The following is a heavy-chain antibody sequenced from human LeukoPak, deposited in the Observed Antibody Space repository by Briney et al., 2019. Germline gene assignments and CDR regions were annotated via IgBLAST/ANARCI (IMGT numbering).Heavy chain of an antibody. CDR3: ASVNYYDSSGFNY. Sequence: GSLRLSCAASGFTFSSYAMHWVRQAPGKGLEWVAVISYDGSNKYYADSVKGRFTISRDNSKNTLYLQTNSLRAEDTAVYYCASVNYYDSSGFNYWGQGTLVTVSS. D-gene: IGHD3-22*01. CDR2: ISYDGSNK. V-gene: IGHV3-30-3*01. J-gene: IGHJ4*02. CDR1: GFTFSSYA.